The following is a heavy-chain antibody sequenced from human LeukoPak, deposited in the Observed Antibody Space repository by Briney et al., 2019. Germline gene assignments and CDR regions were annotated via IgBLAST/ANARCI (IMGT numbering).Heavy chain of an antibody. CDR3: AITEKSLIRQLRAFDI. CDR1: GGSISSSSYY. CDR2: IYYSGST. Sequence: SETLSLTCTVSGGSISSSSYYWGWLRQPPGMGLEWIGSIYYSGSTYYNPSLKSRVTISVDTSKNQFSLKLSSVTAADTAVYYCAITEKSLIRQLRAFDIWGQGTMVTVSS. J-gene: IGHJ3*02. D-gene: IGHD2-2*01. V-gene: IGHV4-39*07.